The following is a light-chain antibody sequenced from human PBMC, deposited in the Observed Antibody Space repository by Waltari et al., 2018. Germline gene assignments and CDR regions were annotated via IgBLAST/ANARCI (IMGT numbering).Light chain of an antibody. V-gene: IGKV1-NL1*01. CDR1: QGISNS. J-gene: IGKJ4*01. CDR3: QQYYSIALN. Sequence: DIQMTQSPSSLSASVVDRVTITCRASQGISNSLDWYQQKPGKAPKLLLYAASRLENGVPSRFIGSGSGTDYTLTISSLQPEDFATYYCQQYYSIALNFGGGTKVEIK. CDR2: AAS.